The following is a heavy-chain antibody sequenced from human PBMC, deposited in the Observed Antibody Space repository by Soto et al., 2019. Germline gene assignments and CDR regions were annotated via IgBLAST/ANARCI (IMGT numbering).Heavy chain of an antibody. D-gene: IGHD3-22*01. J-gene: IGHJ4*02. Sequence: ASVKVSCKASGYTFTSYAMHWVRQAPGQRLEWMGRINPSGGSTSYAQKFQGRVTMTRDTSTSTVYMELSSLRSEDTAVYYCARDDPGGVYYDSSGSLDYWGQGTLVTVSS. V-gene: IGHV1-46*01. CDR2: INPSGGST. CDR1: GYTFTSYA. CDR3: ARDDPGGVYYDSSGSLDY.